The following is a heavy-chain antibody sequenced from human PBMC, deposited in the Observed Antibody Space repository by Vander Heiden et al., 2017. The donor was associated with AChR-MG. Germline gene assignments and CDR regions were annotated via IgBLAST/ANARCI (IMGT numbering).Heavy chain of an antibody. CDR3: AKMSVYSYGRYDFDL. J-gene: IGHJ4*02. V-gene: IGHV3-23*01. D-gene: IGHD5-18*01. Sequence: EVQLLESGGGLVQPGGSLRPPCAASGFTFSTYAMTWVRQAPGKGLEVGSAISGSGGSTYYTDSVKGHFIISRDNSNNTLYLQMNRLRAEETAVYYCAKMSVYSYGRYDFDLWGQGTLVTVSS. CDR2: ISGSGGST. CDR1: GFTFSTYA.